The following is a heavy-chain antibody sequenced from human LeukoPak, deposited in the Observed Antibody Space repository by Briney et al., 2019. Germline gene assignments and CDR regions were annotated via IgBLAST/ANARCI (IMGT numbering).Heavy chain of an antibody. CDR2: IGFDVSRK. J-gene: IGHJ3*02. D-gene: IGHD2-15*01. CDR1: GFSFSSYL. V-gene: IGHV3-33*01. Sequence: GGSLRLSCAASGFSFSSYLMHWVRQAPGKGLEWVALIGFDVSRKYYGDSVKGRFTISRDNSKNTLYLQMNSLSDEDTAVYFCARERLENCPDDSCPDAFDIWGQGTMVTVSS. CDR3: ARERLENCPDDSCPDAFDI.